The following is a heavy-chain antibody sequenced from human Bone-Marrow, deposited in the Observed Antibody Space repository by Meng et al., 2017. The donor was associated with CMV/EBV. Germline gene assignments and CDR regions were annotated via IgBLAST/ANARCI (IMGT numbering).Heavy chain of an antibody. CDR3: ARDRGLGPPLYYAFDI. V-gene: IGHV4-59*01. CDR1: GGSISSYY. J-gene: IGHJ3*02. Sequence: GSLRLSCTVSGGSISSYYWSWIRQPPGKGLEWIGYIYYSGSTNYHPSLKSRVTISVDTSKNQFSLKLSSVTAADTAVYYCARDRGLGPPLYYAFDIWGQGTMVTVSS. D-gene: IGHD3-10*01. CDR2: IYYSGST.